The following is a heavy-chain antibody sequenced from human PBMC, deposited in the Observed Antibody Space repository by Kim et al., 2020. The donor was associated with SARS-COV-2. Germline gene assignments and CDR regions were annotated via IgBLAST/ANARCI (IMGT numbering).Heavy chain of an antibody. Sequence: SETLSLTCTVSGGSISSSSYYWGWIRQPPGKGLEWIGSIYYSGSTYYNPSLKSRVTISVDTSKNQFSLKLSSVTAADTAVYYCARGGSGYYLDYFDYWGQGTLVTVSS. CDR3: ARGGSGYYLDYFDY. J-gene: IGHJ4*02. V-gene: IGHV4-39*07. CDR2: IYYSGST. CDR1: GGSISSSSYY. D-gene: IGHD3-22*01.